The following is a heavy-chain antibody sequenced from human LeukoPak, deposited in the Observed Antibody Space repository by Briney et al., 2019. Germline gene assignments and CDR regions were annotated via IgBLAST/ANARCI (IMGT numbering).Heavy chain of an antibody. CDR2: ISSRSSYI. J-gene: IGHJ4*02. V-gene: IGHV3-21*01. CDR1: GFTVSSYP. Sequence: PGGSLRLSCAASGFTVSSYPMHWVRQPPGKGLEWVSSISSRSSYIYYADSVKGRFTISRDNAKNSLYLQMNSLRAEDTAVYYCAREIRSSSVFDYWGQGTLVTVSS. D-gene: IGHD6-6*01. CDR3: AREIRSSSVFDY.